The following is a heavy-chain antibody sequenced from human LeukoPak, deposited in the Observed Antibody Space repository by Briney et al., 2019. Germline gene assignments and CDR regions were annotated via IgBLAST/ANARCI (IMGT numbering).Heavy chain of an antibody. D-gene: IGHD3-22*01. Sequence: PGGSLRLSCAASGFTFSTYWMSWVRQAPGKGLEWVANIKQDGSEKYYADSVKGRFTISRDNAKNSLYLQMNSLRAEDTAVFYCARDRGTFYFDTTSHFDAFDIWGQGTMVTVSS. CDR1: GFTFSTYW. V-gene: IGHV3-7*01. CDR3: ARDRGTFYFDTTSHFDAFDI. CDR2: IKQDGSEK. J-gene: IGHJ3*02.